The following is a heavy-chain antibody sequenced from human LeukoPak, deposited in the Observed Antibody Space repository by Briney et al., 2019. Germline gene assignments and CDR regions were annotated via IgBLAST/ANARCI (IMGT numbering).Heavy chain of an antibody. CDR3: ARDTGSDIYYYYGMDV. CDR2: IWYDGSNK. Sequence: PGVSLRLSCAASGFTFSSYGMHWVRQAPGKGLEWVAVIWYDGSNKYYADSVKGRFTISRDNSKNTLYLQMNSLRAEDTAVYYCARDTGSDIYYYYGMDVWGQGTTVTVSS. J-gene: IGHJ6*02. V-gene: IGHV3-33*01. D-gene: IGHD3-10*01. CDR1: GFTFSSYG.